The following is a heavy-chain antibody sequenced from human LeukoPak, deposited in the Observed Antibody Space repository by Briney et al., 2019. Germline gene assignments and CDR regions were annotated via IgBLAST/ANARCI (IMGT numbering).Heavy chain of an antibody. CDR3: ARPRRILTAAKRGSAFDI. CDR1: GGSFSGYY. D-gene: IGHD2-15*01. Sequence: SETLSLTCAVYGGSFSGYYWSWIRQPPGKGLEWIGEINHSGSTNYNPSLNSRVTISVDTSKNRFSLKLTSVTAADTAVYYCARPRRILTAAKRGSAFDIWGQGTMVTVSS. CDR2: INHSGST. J-gene: IGHJ3*02. V-gene: IGHV4-34*01.